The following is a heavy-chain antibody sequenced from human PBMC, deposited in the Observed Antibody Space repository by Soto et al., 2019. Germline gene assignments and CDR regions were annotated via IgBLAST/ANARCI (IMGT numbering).Heavy chain of an antibody. J-gene: IGHJ6*02. CDR3: ARALRVGATNYYYYYGMDV. CDR2: FFYSGST. Sequence: QVQLQESGPGLVKPSEPLSLTCTVSGGSITSYYWSWIRQPPGKGLEWLGSFFYSGSTNYNPSLKSRVTISVDTSNNQFSLKLSSVTAADKAVYYCARALRVGATNYYYYYGMDVWGQGTTVTVSS. V-gene: IGHV4-59*01. D-gene: IGHD1-26*01. CDR1: GGSITSYY.